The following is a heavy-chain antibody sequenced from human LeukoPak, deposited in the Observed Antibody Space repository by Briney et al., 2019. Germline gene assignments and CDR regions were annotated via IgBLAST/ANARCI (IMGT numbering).Heavy chain of an antibody. CDR3: ARGINYYYYMDV. J-gene: IGHJ6*03. CDR1: GFTFDDYA. CDR2: ISWDGGST. Sequence: PGGSLRLSCAASGFTFDDYAMHWVRQAPGKGLEWVSLISWDGGSTYYADSVKGRFTISRDNSKNSLYLQMNSLRAEDTALYYCARGINYYYYMDVWGKGTTVTVSS. D-gene: IGHD3-10*01. V-gene: IGHV3-43D*03.